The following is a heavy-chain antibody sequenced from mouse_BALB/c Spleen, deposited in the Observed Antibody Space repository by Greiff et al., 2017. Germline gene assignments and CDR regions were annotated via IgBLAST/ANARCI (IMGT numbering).Heavy chain of an antibody. Sequence: EVQLVESGGGLVKPGGSLKLSCAASGFTFSSYAMSWVRQTPEKRLEWVASISSGGSTYYPDSVKGRFTISRDNARNILYLQMSSLRSEDTAMYYCAREKAYRYDVPSYYFDYWGQGTTLTVSS. D-gene: IGHD2-14*01. CDR2: ISSGGST. V-gene: IGHV5-6-5*01. CDR3: AREKAYRYDVPSYYFDY. J-gene: IGHJ2*01. CDR1: GFTFSSYA.